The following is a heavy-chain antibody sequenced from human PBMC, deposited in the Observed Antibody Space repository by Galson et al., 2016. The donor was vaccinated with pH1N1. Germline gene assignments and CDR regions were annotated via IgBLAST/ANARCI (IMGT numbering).Heavy chain of an antibody. CDR1: GFAFSSYD. J-gene: IGHJ3*02. Sequence: SLRLSCAASGFAFSSYDMHWVRQAPGKGLEWVAAIWYDGSNEYYGDYVKGRLTISRDNSKSTLYLQMNSLRDEDTAVYYCARPFYGGRYWGAAFNIWGQGTMVTVSS. CDR2: IWYDGSNE. V-gene: IGHV3-33*01. D-gene: IGHD4-23*01. CDR3: ARPFYGGRYWGAAFNI.